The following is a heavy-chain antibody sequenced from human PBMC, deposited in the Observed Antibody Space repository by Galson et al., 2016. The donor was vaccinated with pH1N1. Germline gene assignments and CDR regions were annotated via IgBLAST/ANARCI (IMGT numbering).Heavy chain of an antibody. J-gene: IGHJ4*02. CDR1: GFMFSTYG. CDR2: ISGYNGNT. Sequence: SVKVSCKASGFMFSTYGFNWVRQAPGQGPEWMGRISGYNGNTIYAQKFQARISMTIDKSTSTVYLDLRSLRFDDTAVYYCAKGTLPGYYDYWGQGTLVTVAS. V-gene: IGHV1-18*01. CDR3: AKGTLPGYYDY. D-gene: IGHD3-22*01.